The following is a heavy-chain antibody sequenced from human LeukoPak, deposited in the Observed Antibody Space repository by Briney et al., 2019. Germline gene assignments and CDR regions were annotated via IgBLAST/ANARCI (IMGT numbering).Heavy chain of an antibody. CDR2: INPNSGGT. Sequence: ASVKVSCKPSGYTFTGHYMHWVRQAPGQGREWMGWINPNSGGTNYAQKFQGRVTMTRDTSISTAYMELSRLRSDDTAVYYCARDLGEATLLFDYWGQGTLVTVSS. V-gene: IGHV1-2*02. CDR3: ARDLGEATLLFDY. J-gene: IGHJ4*02. D-gene: IGHD1-26*01. CDR1: GYTFTGHY.